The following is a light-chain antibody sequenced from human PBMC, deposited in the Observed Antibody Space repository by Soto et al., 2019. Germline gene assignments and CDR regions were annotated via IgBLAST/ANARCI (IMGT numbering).Light chain of an antibody. Sequence: EIVLTQSPGTLSLSPGERATLSCRASQSVRSTYLAWYQQKPGQAPRLPIYGASSRATGIPDRFSGSGSGTDFTLTISRLEPEDFAVYYGQQYGNSPWTFGQGTKVEIK. J-gene: IGKJ1*01. CDR1: QSVRSTY. CDR3: QQYGNSPWT. CDR2: GAS. V-gene: IGKV3-20*01.